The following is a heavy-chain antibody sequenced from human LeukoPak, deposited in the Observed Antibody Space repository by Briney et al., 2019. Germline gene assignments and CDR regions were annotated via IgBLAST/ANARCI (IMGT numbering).Heavy chain of an antibody. CDR2: IYSGGST. CDR3: ARDYGSGWYPDAFDI. J-gene: IGHJ3*02. Sequence: GGSLRLSCAASGFTFSSYGMHWVRQAPGKGLEWVSVIYSGGSTYYADSVKGRFTISRDNSKNTLYLQMNSLRAEDTAVYYCARDYGSGWYPDAFDIWGQGTMVTVSS. V-gene: IGHV3-53*01. CDR1: GFTFSSYG. D-gene: IGHD6-19*01.